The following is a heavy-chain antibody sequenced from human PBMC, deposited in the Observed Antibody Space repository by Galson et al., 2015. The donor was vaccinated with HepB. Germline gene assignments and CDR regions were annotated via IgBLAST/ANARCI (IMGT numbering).Heavy chain of an antibody. CDR2: IKQDGSEI. Sequence: SLRLSCAASRFTFSGYWMSWVRQAPGKGLEWVANIKQDGSEITYVDSVKGRFTISRDNAKNSLSLQMDSLRAEDTAVYYCARVLFRGPFDYWGQGTLVTVSS. CDR3: ARVLFRGPFDY. J-gene: IGHJ4*02. CDR1: RFTFSGYW. D-gene: IGHD3-10*01. V-gene: IGHV3-7*03.